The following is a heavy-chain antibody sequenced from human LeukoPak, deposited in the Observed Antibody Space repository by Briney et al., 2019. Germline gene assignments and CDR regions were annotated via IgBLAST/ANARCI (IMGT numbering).Heavy chain of an antibody. Sequence: SETLSLTCTVSGGSISSGGYYWNWIRQRPGKGLEWIGYIYDSATTYSNPSLKSRVTISVDSSENQFSLQLTSVTAADTAVYYCARDIHYFDYWGQGTLVTVSS. J-gene: IGHJ4*02. V-gene: IGHV4-31*03. CDR2: IYDSATT. CDR3: ARDIHYFDY. CDR1: GGSISSGGYY.